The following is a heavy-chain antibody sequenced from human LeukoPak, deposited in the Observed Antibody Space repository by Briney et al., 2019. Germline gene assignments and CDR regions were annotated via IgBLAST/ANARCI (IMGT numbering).Heavy chain of an antibody. Sequence: GGSLRLSCAASGLTFSSYSMNWVRQAPGKGLEWVSSISSSSSYIYYADSVKGRFTISRDNAKNSLYLQMNSLRAEDTAVYYCARDFSVVSPLDYWGQGTLVTVSS. CDR2: ISSSSSYI. J-gene: IGHJ4*02. CDR3: ARDFSVVSPLDY. D-gene: IGHD3-22*01. V-gene: IGHV3-21*01. CDR1: GLTFSSYS.